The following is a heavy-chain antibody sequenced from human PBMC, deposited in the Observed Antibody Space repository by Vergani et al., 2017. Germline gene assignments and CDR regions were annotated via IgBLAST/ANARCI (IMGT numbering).Heavy chain of an antibody. CDR3: AGDLSYYYGSGSTKPFDY. CDR1: GYTFLSYG. V-gene: IGHV1-18*01. D-gene: IGHD3-10*01. CDR2: ISVYNGVI. J-gene: IGHJ4*02. Sequence: QVQLVQSGAEVKKPGASVKVSCKASGYTFLSYGISWVRQAPGQGLKWMGWISVYNGVINYAQNFQGRVTMTTDISTNTAYMELRSLRSDDTAVYYCAGDLSYYYGSGSTKPFDYWGQGTLVIVSS.